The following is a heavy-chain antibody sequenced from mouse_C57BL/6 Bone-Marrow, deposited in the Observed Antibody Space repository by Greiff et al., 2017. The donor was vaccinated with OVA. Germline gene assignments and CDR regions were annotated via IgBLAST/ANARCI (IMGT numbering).Heavy chain of an antibody. J-gene: IGHJ2*01. CDR1: GFTFSSYG. D-gene: IGHD2-2*01. CDR3: ARHLWLRRGCDY. V-gene: IGHV5-6*01. CDR2: ISSGGSYT. Sequence: EVQLVESGGDLVKPGGSLKLSCAASGFTFSSYGMSWVRQTPDKRLEWVATISSGGSYTYYPDSVKGRFTISRDNAKNTLYLQMSSLKSEDTAMYYCARHLWLRRGCDYWGQGTTLTVSS.